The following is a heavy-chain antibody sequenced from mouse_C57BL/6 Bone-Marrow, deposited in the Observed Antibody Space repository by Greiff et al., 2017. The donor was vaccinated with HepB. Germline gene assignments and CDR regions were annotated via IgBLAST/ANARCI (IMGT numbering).Heavy chain of an antibody. D-gene: IGHD1-1*01. CDR1: GYTFTDYN. CDR3: ARHYGSSYNWYFDV. V-gene: IGHV1-18*01. Sequence: VQLKESGPELVKPGASVKIPCKASGYTFTDYNMDWVKQSHGKSLEWIGDINPNNGGTIYNQKFKGKATLTVDKSSSTAYMELRSLTSEDTAVYYCARHYGSSYNWYFDVWGTGTTVTVSS. CDR2: INPNNGGT. J-gene: IGHJ1*03.